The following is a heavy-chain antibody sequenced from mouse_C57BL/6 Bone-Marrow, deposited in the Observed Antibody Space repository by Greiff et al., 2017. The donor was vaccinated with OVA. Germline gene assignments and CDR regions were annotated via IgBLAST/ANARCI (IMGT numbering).Heavy chain of an antibody. V-gene: IGHV1-7*01. J-gene: IGHJ2*01. CDR3: ARVGLLSFDY. CDR1: GYTFTSYW. Sequence: VKLQQSGADLAKPGASVKLSCKASGYTFTSYWMPWVNQRPGKGLEWIGYINLSSGYPKYNQKLQDKVTLTADKSSSTAYMQLSSLTYEDAAVYYCARVGLLSFDYWGQGTTLTVSS. D-gene: IGHD2-3*01. CDR2: INLSSGYP.